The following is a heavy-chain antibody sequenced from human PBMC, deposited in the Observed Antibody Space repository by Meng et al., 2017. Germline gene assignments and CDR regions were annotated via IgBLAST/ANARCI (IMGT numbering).Heavy chain of an antibody. J-gene: IGHJ6*03. Sequence: GESLKFSCAASGFSFGNYAMRWVRKAPGMGLEWVSTITGIGDVTYYADSVKGRLTVSLDSSTNTVYLQMNSLRAEDTALYFCAISPRTNRARRYYYYMDVWGKGTTVTVAS. CDR2: ITGIGDVT. V-gene: IGHV3-23*01. CDR3: AISPRTNRARRYYYYMDV. D-gene: IGHD1/OR15-1a*01. CDR1: GFSFGNYA.